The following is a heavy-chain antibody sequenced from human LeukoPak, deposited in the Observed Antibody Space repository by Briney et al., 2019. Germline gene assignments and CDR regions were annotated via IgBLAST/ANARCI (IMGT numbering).Heavy chain of an antibody. CDR2: IYYSGST. D-gene: IGHD3-22*01. Sequence: GSLRLSCAASGFTVSSNYMSWVRQPPGKGLEWIGSIYYSGSTYYNPSLKSRVTISVDTSKNQFSLKLSSVTAADTAVYCCARDPTGITMNYWGQGTLVTVSS. J-gene: IGHJ4*02. V-gene: IGHV4-39*07. CDR3: ARDPTGITMNY. CDR1: GFTVSSNY.